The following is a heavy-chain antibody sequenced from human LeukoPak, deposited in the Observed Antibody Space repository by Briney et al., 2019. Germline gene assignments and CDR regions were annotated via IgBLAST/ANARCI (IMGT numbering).Heavy chain of an antibody. CDR3: ARDRYYGSGSYYNWTDY. V-gene: IGHV1-69*04. CDR1: GGTFSSYA. Sequence: SVKVSCKASGGTFSSYAISRVRQAPGQGLEWMGRIIPILGIANYAQKFQGRVTITADKSTSTAYMELSSLRSEDTAVYYCARDRYYGSGSYYNWTDYWGQGTLVTVSS. CDR2: IIPILGIA. J-gene: IGHJ4*02. D-gene: IGHD3-10*01.